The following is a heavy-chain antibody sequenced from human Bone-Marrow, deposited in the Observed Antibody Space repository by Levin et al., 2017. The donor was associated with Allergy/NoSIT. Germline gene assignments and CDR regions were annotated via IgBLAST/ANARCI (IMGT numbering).Heavy chain of an antibody. Sequence: SQTLSLTCTVSGGSISGYYWSWIRQPPEKGLEWIGYIYYSGSTKYNASLKSRVTISVDTSKNQFSLKLTSVTAADTAVYYCARAIPSGGNSYYYYYMGGWGKGTTVTVSS. V-gene: IGHV4-59*01. D-gene: IGHD4-23*01. J-gene: IGHJ6*03. CDR3: ARAIPSGGNSYYYYYMGG. CDR2: IYYSGST. CDR1: GGSISGYY.